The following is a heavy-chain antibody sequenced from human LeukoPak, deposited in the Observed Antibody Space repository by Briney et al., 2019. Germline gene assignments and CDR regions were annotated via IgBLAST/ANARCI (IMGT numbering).Heavy chain of an antibody. V-gene: IGHV3-13*01. Sequence: PGGSLRLSCAASGFMFSKYDMHWVRQVTGKGLEWVSGIDRDGVTYYSGSVKGRFTSSRENAKNSLDLQMNTLRAGDTGVYYCARDRADGYNYGDSFDNWGQGVLVTVSS. D-gene: IGHD5-18*01. CDR3: ARDRADGYNYGDSFDN. CDR1: GFMFSKYD. J-gene: IGHJ4*02. CDR2: IDRDGVT.